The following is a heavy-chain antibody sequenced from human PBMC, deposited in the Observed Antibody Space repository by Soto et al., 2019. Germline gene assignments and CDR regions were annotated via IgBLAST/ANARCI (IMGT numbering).Heavy chain of an antibody. CDR2: ISSSGAST. D-gene: IGHD2-8*01. V-gene: IGHV3-23*01. J-gene: IGHJ4*02. CDR1: GFTFSNYA. Sequence: PVGSLRLSCAASGFTFSNYAMSWVRQAPGKELEWVSTISSSGASTDYADSVKGRFTISRDNSQNTLNLQMNSLRAEDTAIYYCAKNQHAMAHDYWGPGTLVTVSS. CDR3: AKNQHAMAHDY.